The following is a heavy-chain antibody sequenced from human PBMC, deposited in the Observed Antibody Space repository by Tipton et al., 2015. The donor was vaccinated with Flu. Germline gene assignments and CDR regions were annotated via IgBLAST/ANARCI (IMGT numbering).Heavy chain of an antibody. CDR1: GGSVTRSSYY. J-gene: IGHJ4*02. CDR3: ARGTPLWFGDLDY. V-gene: IGHV4-39*07. CDR2: IYYSGST. D-gene: IGHD3-10*01. Sequence: TLSLTCAVSGGSVTRSSYYWGWIRQPPGKGLEWIGSIYYSGSTYYNPSLKSRVSISVDTSKNQFSLKLTSMTAADTAVYYCARGTPLWFGDLDYWGQGTQFTVSS.